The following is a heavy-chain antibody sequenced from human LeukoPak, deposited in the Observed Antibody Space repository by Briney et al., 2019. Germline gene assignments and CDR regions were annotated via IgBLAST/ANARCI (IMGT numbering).Heavy chain of an antibody. CDR3: AKAPYYYYYMDV. J-gene: IGHJ6*03. V-gene: IGHV3-20*04. CDR1: GFTFDDYG. Sequence: GGSLRLSCAASGFTFDDYGMSWVRHAPGKGLEWVSGINWNGGSTGYADSVKGRFTISRDNSKNTLYLQMNSLRAEDTAVYYCAKAPYYYYYMDVWGKGTTVTISS. CDR2: INWNGGST.